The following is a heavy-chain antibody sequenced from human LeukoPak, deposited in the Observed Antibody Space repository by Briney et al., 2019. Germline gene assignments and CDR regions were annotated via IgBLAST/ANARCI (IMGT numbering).Heavy chain of an antibody. D-gene: IGHD6-19*01. CDR2: ISRSSSYI. CDR3: ARDRGAEAVAESDY. Sequence: GGSLRLSCAASGFTFSSYSMNWVRQAPGKGLEWVSYISRSSSYIYYADSVKGRFTISRDNAKNLLYLQMNSLRAEDTAVYYCARDRGAEAVAESDYWGQRTLVTVSS. J-gene: IGHJ4*02. V-gene: IGHV3-21*01. CDR1: GFTFSSYS.